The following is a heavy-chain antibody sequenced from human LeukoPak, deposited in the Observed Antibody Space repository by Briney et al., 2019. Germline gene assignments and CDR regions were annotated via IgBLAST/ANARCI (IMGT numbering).Heavy chain of an antibody. CDR2: IYYSGST. CDR3: ASRRGSFDAFDI. CDR1: GGSISSSDYF. D-gene: IGHD3-10*01. V-gene: IGHV4-39*01. J-gene: IGHJ3*02. Sequence: SETLSLTCTVSGGSISSSDYFWGWIRQPPGKGLEWIGSIYYSGSTYYNPSLKSRVTISVDTSKNQFTLKLSSVTAADTAVCYCASRRGSFDAFDIWGQGTMVTVSS.